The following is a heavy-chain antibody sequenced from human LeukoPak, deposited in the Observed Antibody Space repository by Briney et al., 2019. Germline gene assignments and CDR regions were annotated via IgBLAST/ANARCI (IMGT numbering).Heavy chain of an antibody. CDR3: AREVYSSSSGLYFDY. CDR1: GGSISSSSYY. CDR2: ICYSGST. D-gene: IGHD6-6*01. J-gene: IGHJ4*02. Sequence: SETLSLTCTVSGGSISSSSYYWGWIRQPPGKGLEWIGSICYSGSTYYNPSLKSRVTISVDTSKNQFSLKLSSVTAADTAVYYCAREVYSSSSGLYFDYWGQGTLVTVSS. V-gene: IGHV4-39*07.